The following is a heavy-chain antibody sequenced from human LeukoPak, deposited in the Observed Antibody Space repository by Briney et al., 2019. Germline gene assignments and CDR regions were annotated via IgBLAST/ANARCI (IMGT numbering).Heavy chain of an antibody. CDR1: GYPFTSYH. CDR3: ARSVTIFGVVPGGY. J-gene: IGHJ4*02. Sequence: ASVKVSCKASGYPFTSYHMHWVRQDPGQGLEWMGLINPSDGSTTYAPKFQGRVTLTRDTSTSTVYMKFSSLRSEDTAVYYCARSVTIFGVVPGGYWGQGTLVTVSS. CDR2: INPSDGST. V-gene: IGHV1-46*01. D-gene: IGHD3-3*01.